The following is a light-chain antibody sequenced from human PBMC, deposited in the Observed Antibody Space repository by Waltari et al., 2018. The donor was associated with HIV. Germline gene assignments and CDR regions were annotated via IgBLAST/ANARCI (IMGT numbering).Light chain of an antibody. Sequence: DIQMTQSPSTLSASVGARVTITCRAGQSISSWLAWYQQRPGKAPKLLIYRASRLESGVPSRFSGSGSGTEFTLTISSLQPDDFATYYCQHYDTYPISFGQGTRLDI. J-gene: IGKJ5*01. CDR2: RAS. V-gene: IGKV1-5*03. CDR3: QHYDTYPIS. CDR1: QSISSW.